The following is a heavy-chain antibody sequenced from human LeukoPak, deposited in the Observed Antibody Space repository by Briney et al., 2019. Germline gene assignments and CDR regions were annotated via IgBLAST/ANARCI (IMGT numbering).Heavy chain of an antibody. Sequence: ASVKVSCKASGYTFTSYGISWVRQAPGQGLEWMGWISANNGNTNYAQRLQGRVTMTTDTSTSTAYMELRSLRSDDSAVYYCARDPGEGRHDYRGQGTLVTVSS. J-gene: IGHJ4*02. D-gene: IGHD2-21*01. V-gene: IGHV1-18*04. CDR3: ARDPGEGRHDY. CDR1: GYTFTSYG. CDR2: ISANNGNT.